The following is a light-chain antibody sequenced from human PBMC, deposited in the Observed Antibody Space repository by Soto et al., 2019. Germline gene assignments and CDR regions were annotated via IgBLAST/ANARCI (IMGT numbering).Light chain of an antibody. CDR3: HQYNSWPRGT. CDR1: QSVGTS. V-gene: IGKV3D-15*01. J-gene: IGKJ3*01. CDR2: DAA. Sequence: DIVLTQSPATLSLSPGDRATLSCRASQSVGTSLAWYKQQPGQAPRLLIHDAAYRASGIPVRFRGSGSGTEFTLTISSLQSEDSAVYYCHQYNSWPRGTFGPGTKVEIK.